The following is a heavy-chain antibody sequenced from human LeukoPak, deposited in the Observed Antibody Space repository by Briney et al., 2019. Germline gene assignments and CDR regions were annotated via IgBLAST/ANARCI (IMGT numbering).Heavy chain of an antibody. CDR1: GYTFTGYY. Sequence: ASVKVSCKASGYTFTGYYMHWVRQAPGQGLEWMGWINPNSGGTNYAQKFQGRVTMTRGTSISTAYMELSRLRSDDTAVFYCAREGGYSSSWFYLEYWGQGTLVTVSS. D-gene: IGHD6-13*01. CDR3: AREGGYSSSWFYLEY. J-gene: IGHJ4*02. CDR2: INPNSGGT. V-gene: IGHV1-2*02.